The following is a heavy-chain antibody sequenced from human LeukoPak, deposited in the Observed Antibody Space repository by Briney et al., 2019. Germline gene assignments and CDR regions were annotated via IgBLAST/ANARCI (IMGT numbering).Heavy chain of an antibody. CDR3: ARDGAGGSYSDY. J-gene: IGHJ4*02. V-gene: IGHV3-21*01. CDR2: ISSRSSYI. D-gene: IGHD3-10*01. Sequence: GGSLRLSCVAPGFPFRTYAMNWVRQAPGKGLEWVSSISSRSSYISYADSLKGRFTISRDNAKNSLFLQMNSLRVEDTAVYYCARDGAGGSYSDYWGQGTLVTVSS. CDR1: GFPFRTYA.